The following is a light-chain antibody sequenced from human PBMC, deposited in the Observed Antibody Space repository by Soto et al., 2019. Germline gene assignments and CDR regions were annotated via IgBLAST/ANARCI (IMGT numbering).Light chain of an antibody. CDR3: QQYDTSPPLYT. Sequence: EIVLTQSPATLSLSPGERATLSCRASQSVSSYLAWYQQKPGQAPRLLIYRASSRAAGVPDRFSGSGSGTDFTLTISKLDPEDFAVYYCQQYDTSPPLYTFGQGTKLEIK. CDR1: QSVSSY. J-gene: IGKJ2*01. V-gene: IGKV3-20*01. CDR2: RAS.